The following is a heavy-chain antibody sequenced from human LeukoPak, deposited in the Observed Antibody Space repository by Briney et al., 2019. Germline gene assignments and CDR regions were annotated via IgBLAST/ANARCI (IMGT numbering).Heavy chain of an antibody. CDR3: ARGFYDSSGYSNRFDP. Sequence: SETLSLTCTVSGDSISSSYWSWIRQPPGKTLEWIGYIYYTGTTNYNPSLKSRVTMSIDTSKNQFSLNLNSVTAADTAVYYCARGFYDSSGYSNRFDPWGQGTLVTVSS. CDR2: IYYTGTT. J-gene: IGHJ5*02. CDR1: GDSISSSY. D-gene: IGHD3-22*01. V-gene: IGHV4-59*01.